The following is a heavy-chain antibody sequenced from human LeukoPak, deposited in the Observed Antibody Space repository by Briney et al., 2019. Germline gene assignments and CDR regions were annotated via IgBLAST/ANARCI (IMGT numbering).Heavy chain of an antibody. J-gene: IGHJ4*02. D-gene: IGHD4-17*01. Sequence: ASVKVTCKASGYTFTRYYMHWVRQPPGQGLEWMGIINPSDGGASYTQKFQGRVTMTRDTSTSTVYMDLRSLGSKDTAVYYCARQAVTSGWYFDYWGQGTLVTVSS. CDR1: GYTFTRYY. CDR2: INPSDGGA. CDR3: ARQAVTSGWYFDY. V-gene: IGHV1-46*01.